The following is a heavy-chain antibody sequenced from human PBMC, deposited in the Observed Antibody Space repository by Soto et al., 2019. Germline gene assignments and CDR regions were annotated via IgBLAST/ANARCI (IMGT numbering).Heavy chain of an antibody. V-gene: IGHV1-3*01. D-gene: IGHD2-15*01. CDR2: INAGNGNT. CDR3: AREGYCSGGSCKGYYYYYMDV. J-gene: IGHJ6*03. Sequence: ASVKVSCKASGYTFTSYAMHWVRQAPGQRLEWMGWINAGNGNTKYSQKFQGRVTITRDTSASTAYMELSSLRSEDTAVYYCAREGYCSGGSCKGYYYYYMDVWGKGTTVTVSS. CDR1: GYTFTSYA.